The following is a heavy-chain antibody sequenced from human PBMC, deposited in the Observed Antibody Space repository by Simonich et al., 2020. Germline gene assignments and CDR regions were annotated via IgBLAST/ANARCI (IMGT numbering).Heavy chain of an antibody. D-gene: IGHD1-1*01. CDR1: GFTFSSYS. CDR3: ARANERDY. V-gene: IGHV3-21*01. CDR2: ISSSSSYI. J-gene: IGHJ4*02. Sequence: EVQLVGSGGGLVRPGGSLRLSCAASGFTFSSYSMNWVRRGPGKGLEWVSSISSSSSYISYADSVKGLFTISRDNAKNSLYLQMTGLGAEDTAVYYCARANERDYWGQGTLVTVSS.